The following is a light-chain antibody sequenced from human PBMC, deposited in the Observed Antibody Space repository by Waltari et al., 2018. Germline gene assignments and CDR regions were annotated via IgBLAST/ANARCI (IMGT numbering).Light chain of an antibody. Sequence: QSALTQPASVSGSPGQSITISCTGTSSDVGSYNLVSWYQQHPGKAPKLMIYEVSKRASVVSIRLSGYRSGNTASLTISGLQAEDEADYYCCSYAGSSTFVVFGGGTKLTVL. J-gene: IGLJ2*01. CDR1: SSDVGSYNL. CDR2: EVS. CDR3: CSYAGSSTFVV. V-gene: IGLV2-23*02.